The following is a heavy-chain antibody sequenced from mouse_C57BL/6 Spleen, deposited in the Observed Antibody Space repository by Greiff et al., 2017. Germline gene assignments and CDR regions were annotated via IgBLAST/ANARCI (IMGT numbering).Heavy chain of an antibody. V-gene: IGHV5-17*01. D-gene: IGHD2-12*01. CDR2: ISSGSSTI. CDR1: GFTFRDYG. Sequence: DVKLVESGGGLVKPGGSLKLSCAASGFTFRDYGMHWVRQAPEKGLEWVAYISSGSSTIYYADTVKGRFTISRDNAKNTLFLQMTSLRSEDTDMYYCARGYSHFDYWGQGTTLTVSS. J-gene: IGHJ2*01. CDR3: ARGYSHFDY.